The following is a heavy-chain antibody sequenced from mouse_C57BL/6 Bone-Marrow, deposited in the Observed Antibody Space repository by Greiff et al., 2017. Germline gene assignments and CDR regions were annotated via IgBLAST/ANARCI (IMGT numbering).Heavy chain of an antibody. CDR2: IDPENGDT. CDR1: GFNIKDDY. CDR3: TTYGPYAMDY. Sequence: VQLTESGAELVRPGASVKLSCTASGFNIKDDYMHWVKQRPEQGLEWIGWIDPENGDTEYASKFQGKATITTDTSSNTAYLQLSSLTSEDTAVYYCTTYGPYAMDYWGQGTSVTVSS. V-gene: IGHV14-4*01. J-gene: IGHJ4*01. D-gene: IGHD1-2*01.